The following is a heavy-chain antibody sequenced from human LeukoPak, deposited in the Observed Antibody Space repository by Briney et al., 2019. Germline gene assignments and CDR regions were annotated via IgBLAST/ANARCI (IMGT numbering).Heavy chain of an antibody. CDR1: GFTFRSYA. Sequence: SLRLSCAASGFTFRSYALHWVRQPPAKALEGVAVISYVGSNKYNADSVKGRFHISRDNSENMQYLQMNSLRVEDTAVYYCAREGRPRIAAAAPGWFDPWGQGTLVTVSS. CDR3: AREGRPRIAAAAPGWFDP. J-gene: IGHJ5*02. D-gene: IGHD6-13*01. CDR2: ISYVGSNK. V-gene: IGHV3-30-3*01.